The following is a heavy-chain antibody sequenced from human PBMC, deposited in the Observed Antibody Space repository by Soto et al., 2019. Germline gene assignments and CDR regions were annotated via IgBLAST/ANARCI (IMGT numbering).Heavy chain of an antibody. V-gene: IGHV4-39*01. CDR1: GSSLTSSRYY. Sequence: XETLSLTCTVSGSSLTSSRYYWDWVRQPPGKGLERIGTVYYSGDPYYNPTLKSHLTISGDPANYQFSLRLSSVTAADTALYFCAGGSGSYHFHEIWGKENLVTVYS. CDR3: AGGSGSYHFHEI. J-gene: IGHJ4*02. D-gene: IGHD3-22*01. CDR2: VYYSGDP.